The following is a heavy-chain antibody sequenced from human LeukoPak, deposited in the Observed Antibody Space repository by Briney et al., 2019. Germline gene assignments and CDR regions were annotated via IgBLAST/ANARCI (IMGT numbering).Heavy chain of an antibody. CDR1: GLAFTTYW. Sequence: GGSLRLSCAASGLAFTTYWMSWVRQAPGKGLEWVATIKPDGSEKYYVDSVKGRFTVSRDNAKNSLYLQMNSLRADDTAVYYCARGGWAPDYWGQGTLVTVSS. V-gene: IGHV3-7*01. CDR2: IKPDGSEK. CDR3: ARGGWAPDY. D-gene: IGHD5-12*01. J-gene: IGHJ4*02.